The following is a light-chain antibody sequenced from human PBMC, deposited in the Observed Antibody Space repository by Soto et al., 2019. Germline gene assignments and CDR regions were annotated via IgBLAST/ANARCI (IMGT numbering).Light chain of an antibody. CDR2: AVS. CDR1: SSDVGAYNY. V-gene: IGLV2-14*01. CDR3: SSYTTTPTNTWV. J-gene: IGLJ3*02. Sequence: QSALTQPASVSGSPGQSITISCTGTSSDVGAYNYVSWYQQYPGKAPKLMIYAVSNRPSGVSNRFSGSKSGNTASLTISGLQAEDEADYYCSSYTTTPTNTWVFGRGTQLTVL.